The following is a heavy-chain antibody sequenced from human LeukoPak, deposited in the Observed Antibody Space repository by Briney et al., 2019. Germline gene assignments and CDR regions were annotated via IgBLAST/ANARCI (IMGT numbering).Heavy chain of an antibody. D-gene: IGHD6-6*01. CDR2: ISAYNGNT. J-gene: IGHJ5*02. CDR3: AREYSSSSRYNWFDP. V-gene: IGHV1-18*01. CDR1: GYTFTSYG. Sequence: ASVKVSCKASGYTFTSYGISWVRQAPGQGLEWMGWISAYNGNTNYAQKLQGRVTMTTDTSTSTAYMELRSLRSDDTAVYYCAREYSSSSRYNWFDPWGQGTLVTVPS.